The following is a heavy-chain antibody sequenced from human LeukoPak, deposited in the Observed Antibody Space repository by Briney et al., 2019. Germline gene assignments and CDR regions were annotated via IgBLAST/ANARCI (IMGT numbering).Heavy chain of an antibody. D-gene: IGHD2-2*01. CDR2: INWNGGST. Sequence: GGSLRLSSAASGFTFDDYGMIWVRQAPGKGLEWVSGINWNGGSTGYADSVEGRLTISRDNAKNSLYLQMNSLRAEDTALYYCARGTSSTSFYRYWGQGTLVTVSS. J-gene: IGHJ4*02. V-gene: IGHV3-20*04. CDR1: GFTFDDYG. CDR3: ARGTSSTSFYRY.